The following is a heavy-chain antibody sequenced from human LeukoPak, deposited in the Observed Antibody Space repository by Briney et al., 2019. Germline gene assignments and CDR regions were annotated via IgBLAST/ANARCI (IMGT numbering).Heavy chain of an antibody. CDR1: GFIFSSHT. Sequence: GGSLRLSCAASGFIFSSHTMHWVRQASGKGLEWVALISKDGTNDYYADSVKGRFTISRDNSKNTLYLQMNSLISEDTAVYYCARSTLGTMTRLGDYWGQGTLVTVSS. J-gene: IGHJ4*02. CDR3: ARSTLGTMTRLGDY. V-gene: IGHV3-30-3*01. D-gene: IGHD1-1*01. CDR2: ISKDGTND.